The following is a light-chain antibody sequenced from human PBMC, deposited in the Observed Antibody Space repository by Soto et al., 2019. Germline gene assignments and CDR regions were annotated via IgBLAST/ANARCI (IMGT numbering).Light chain of an antibody. CDR3: QQLNSYPLT. V-gene: IGKV1-9*01. Sequence: DIQLTQSPSFLSASVGDRVTITCRASQGISSYLAWYQQKPGKAPKLLIYAASTLRSGVPSRFSGSGSGTEFNLTISSLQPEDCATYYCQQLNSYPLTFGPGTKVDIK. J-gene: IGKJ3*01. CDR1: QGISSY. CDR2: AAS.